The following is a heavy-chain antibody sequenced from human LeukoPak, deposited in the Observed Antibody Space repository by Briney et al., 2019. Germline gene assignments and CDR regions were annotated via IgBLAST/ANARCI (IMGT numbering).Heavy chain of an antibody. CDR2: IYYTGST. J-gene: IGHJ4*02. Sequence: PSETLSLTCTVSGGSISSYYWSWIRQPPGKGLEWIGYIYYTGSTNYNPSLKSRATISVDTSKNHFSLNLSSVTAADTAVYYCARGRVSGSYLRAFNYWGQGTLVTVSS. V-gene: IGHV4-59*01. CDR1: GGSISSYY. D-gene: IGHD1-26*01. CDR3: ARGRVSGSYLRAFNY.